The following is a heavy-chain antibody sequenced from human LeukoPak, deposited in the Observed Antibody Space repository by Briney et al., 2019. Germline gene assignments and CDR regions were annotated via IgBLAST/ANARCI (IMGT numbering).Heavy chain of an antibody. J-gene: IGHJ6*02. V-gene: IGHV4-59*08. CDR3: ARGLLRDYYYYGVDV. CDR2: IYYSGST. Sequence: SETLSLTCTVSGGSISGYYWSWIRQPPGKGLEGIGYIYYSGSTNYNPSLKSRVTMSVDTSKIQISLRLNSVTAADTAVYYCARGLLRDYYYYGVDVWGQGTTVTVSS. CDR1: GGSISGYY.